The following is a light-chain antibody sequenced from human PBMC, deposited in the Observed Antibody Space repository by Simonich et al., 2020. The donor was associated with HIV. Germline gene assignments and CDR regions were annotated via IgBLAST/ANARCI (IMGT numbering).Light chain of an antibody. CDR1: QSLLNSSGYNY. CDR2: LGS. V-gene: IGKV2-28*01. Sequence: DIVMTQSPLSLPVTPGEPASISCRSSQSLLNSSGYNYLEWYLQKPGQSPQLLIYLGSNRASGVPDRFSGSGSGTDFTLKISRVEAEDVGVYYCMQGRQIPTFGQGTKVEIK. CDR3: MQGRQIPT. J-gene: IGKJ1*01.